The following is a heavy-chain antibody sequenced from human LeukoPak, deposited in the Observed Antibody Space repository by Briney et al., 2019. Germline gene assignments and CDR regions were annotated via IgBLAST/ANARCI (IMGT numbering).Heavy chain of an antibody. D-gene: IGHD3-3*01. Sequence: SETLSLTCTVSGGSISSHYWSWIRQPPGKGLEWIGYIYYSGSTNYNPSLKSRVTISVDTSKNQFSLKLSSVIAADTAVYYCARAMSHYDFWSGYYSYYYYYYYMDVWGKGTTVTVSS. CDR2: IYYSGST. J-gene: IGHJ6*03. V-gene: IGHV4-59*11. CDR1: GGSISSHY. CDR3: ARAMSHYDFWSGYYSYYYYYYYMDV.